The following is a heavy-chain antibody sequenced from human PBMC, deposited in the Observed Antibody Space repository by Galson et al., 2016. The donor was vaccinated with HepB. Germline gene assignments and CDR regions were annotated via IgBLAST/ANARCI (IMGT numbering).Heavy chain of an antibody. D-gene: IGHD2-15*01. J-gene: IGHJ4*02. CDR1: GYKFSSYW. CDR3: ARQICSGGSCYSGADY. Sequence: QSGAEVKKPGESLKVSCKGSGYKFSSYWIGWVRQVPGKGLEWMGIIYPGDSDTRYSPSFQGQVTISADKSTSTAYLQWSSLKASDTAIYYCARQICSGGSCYSGADYWGQGTLVT. CDR2: IYPGDSDT. V-gene: IGHV5-51*01.